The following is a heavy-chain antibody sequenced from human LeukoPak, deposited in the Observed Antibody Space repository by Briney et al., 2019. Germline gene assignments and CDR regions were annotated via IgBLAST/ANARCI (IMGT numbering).Heavy chain of an antibody. V-gene: IGHV1-69*13. CDR2: IIPIFGTA. Sequence: ASVKVSCKASGGTFSSYAISWVRQAPGQGLEWMGGIIPIFGTANYAQKFQGRVTITADESTSTAYMELSSLRSEDTAVYYCGRGPTGDYFDYWGQGTLVTVSS. CDR1: GGTFSSYA. D-gene: IGHD7-27*01. J-gene: IGHJ4*02. CDR3: GRGPTGDYFDY.